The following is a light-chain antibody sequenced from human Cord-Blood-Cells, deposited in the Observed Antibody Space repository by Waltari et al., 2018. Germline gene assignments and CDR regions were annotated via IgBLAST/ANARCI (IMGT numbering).Light chain of an antibody. V-gene: IGKV3-20*01. J-gene: IGKJ2*01. Sequence: EIVLTQSPGTLSLSPGERATLSCRASQSVSSSYLAGYQQKPGPAPRLLIYGASSRATGIPDRFSGSGSGTDFTLTISRLEPEDFAVYYCQQYGSSLYTFGQGTKLEIK. CDR1: QSVSSSY. CDR2: GAS. CDR3: QQYGSSLYT.